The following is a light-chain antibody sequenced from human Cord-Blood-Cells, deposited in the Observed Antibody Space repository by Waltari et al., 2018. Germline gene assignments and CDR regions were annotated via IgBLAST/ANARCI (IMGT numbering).Light chain of an antibody. CDR3: AAWDDILSGPV. V-gene: IGLV1-47*01. CDR2: RNN. Sequence: HSVLTQPPPAPATPGQRVTISCSGSSSNIGSDYVYWYQQLPGPPPKLLIYRNNQRPSGIPDRLSGSKSGTSASLAISGHRSEDEADYYCAAWDDILSGPVFGGGTKLTVL. CDR1: SSNIGSDY. J-gene: IGLJ3*02.